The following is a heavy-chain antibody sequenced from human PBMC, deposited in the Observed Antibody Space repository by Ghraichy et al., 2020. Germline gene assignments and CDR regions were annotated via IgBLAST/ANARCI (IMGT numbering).Heavy chain of an antibody. Sequence: GGSLRLSCAASGFTFSSYGMHWVRQAPGKGLEWVAVISYDGSNKYYADSVKGRFTISRDNSKNTLYLQMNSLRAEDTAVYYCAKDRATRPEWLRLIYYYYGMDVWGQGTTVTVSS. CDR3: AKDRATRPEWLRLIYYYYGMDV. CDR2: ISYDGSNK. D-gene: IGHD5-12*01. V-gene: IGHV3-30*18. CDR1: GFTFSSYG. J-gene: IGHJ6*02.